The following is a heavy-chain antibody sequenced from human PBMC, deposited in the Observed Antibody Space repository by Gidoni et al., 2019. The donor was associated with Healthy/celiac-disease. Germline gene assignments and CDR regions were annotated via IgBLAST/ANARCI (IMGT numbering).Heavy chain of an antibody. D-gene: IGHD6-19*01. CDR2: ISTNGDIT. V-gene: IGHV3-64D*08. Sequence: VQLVESGGGLVQTGGALRLACSASGFTFSSYAIHWVRQAPGKGLQYVSAISTNGDITYYPDSVKGRFIISRDNAKYTLYLQMSSLRVDDTAVYYCTRHLSPAIAVAGEWGQGTMVTVSS. CDR1: GFTFSSYA. CDR3: TRHLSPAIAVAGE. J-gene: IGHJ3*01.